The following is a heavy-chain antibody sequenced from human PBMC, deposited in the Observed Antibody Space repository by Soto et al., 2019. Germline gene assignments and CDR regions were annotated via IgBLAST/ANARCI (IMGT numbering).Heavy chain of an antibody. Sequence: PGGSLTLSCAASGFSFSNYNMNWVRQAPGKGLEWVSHITDGLTKHYADFVQGRFTISRDNAKNSLYPEMTALRDEDTAVYYCARDTSHGVTIGGLDSWGQGTLVTVSS. CDR2: ITDGLTK. J-gene: IGHJ4*02. V-gene: IGHV3-48*02. CDR1: GFSFSNYN. CDR3: ARDTSHGVTIGGLDS. D-gene: IGHD3-16*01.